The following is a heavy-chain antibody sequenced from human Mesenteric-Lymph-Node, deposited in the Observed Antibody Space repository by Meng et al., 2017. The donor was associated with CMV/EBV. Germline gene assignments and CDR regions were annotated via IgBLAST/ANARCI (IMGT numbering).Heavy chain of an antibody. CDR2: IYYSAIT. CDR1: INSYDYY. J-gene: IGHJ5*02. Sequence: INSYDYYWAWIRQPPGKGLEWIGSIYYSAITHYNPSLKSRVTISKDTSNNSFSLKLSSVTAADTAVYYCARDRGPGLIRSNSNWFDPWGQGILVTVSS. CDR3: ARDRGPGLIRSNSNWFDP. D-gene: IGHD3-16*01. V-gene: IGHV4-39*07.